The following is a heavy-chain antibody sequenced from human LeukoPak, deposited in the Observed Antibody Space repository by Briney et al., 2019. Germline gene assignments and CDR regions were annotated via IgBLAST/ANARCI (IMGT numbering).Heavy chain of an antibody. CDR3: ARHVSGSYNDAFDI. V-gene: IGHV4-59*08. Sequence: PSETLSLTCAVYGGSFSGYYWSWIRQPPGKGLEWIGYIYYSGSTNYNPSLKSRVTISVDTSKNQFSLKLSSVTAADTAVYYCARHVSGSYNDAFDIWGQGTMVTVSS. J-gene: IGHJ3*02. CDR1: GGSFSGYY. D-gene: IGHD1-26*01. CDR2: IYYSGST.